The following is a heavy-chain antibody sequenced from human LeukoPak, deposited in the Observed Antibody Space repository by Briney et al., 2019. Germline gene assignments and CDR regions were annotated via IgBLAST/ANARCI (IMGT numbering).Heavy chain of an antibody. D-gene: IGHD1-1*01. V-gene: IGHV1-18*01. CDR1: GYTFTSYG. CDR2: ISAYNGNT. J-gene: IGHJ4*02. Sequence: GASVKVSCKASGYTFTSYGISWVRQAPGQGLEWMGWISAYNGNTNYAQKLQGRVTMTTDTSTSTAYMELRSLRSDDTAVYYCARDLLVQLERRTADDYWGQGTLVTVSS. CDR3: ARDLLVQLERRTADDY.